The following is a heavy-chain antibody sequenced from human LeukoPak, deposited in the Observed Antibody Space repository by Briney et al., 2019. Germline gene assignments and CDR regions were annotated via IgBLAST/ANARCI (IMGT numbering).Heavy chain of an antibody. CDR1: GGSISSYY. Sequence: SETLSLTCTVSGGSISSYYWSWIRHPPGKGLEWIGYIYYSGSTNYNPSLKSRATISVDTSTNPFSLDLRSATAADTAVYYCARDLWGSSRSWYANWGQRILVTVSS. CDR3: ARDLWGSSRSWYAN. J-gene: IGHJ4*02. V-gene: IGHV4-59*01. CDR2: IYYSGST. D-gene: IGHD6-13*01.